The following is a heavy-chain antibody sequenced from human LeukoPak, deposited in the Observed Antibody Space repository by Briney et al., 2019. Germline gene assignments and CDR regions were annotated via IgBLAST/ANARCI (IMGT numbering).Heavy chain of an antibody. CDR1: GYSFSNYW. CDR2: IYPGDSDT. D-gene: IGHD3-9*01. V-gene: IGHV5-51*01. J-gene: IGHJ4*02. Sequence: GESLKISCMGSGYSFSNYWIGWVRQMPGKGLEWMGIIYPGDSDTRYSPSFQSQVTISADKSISTAYLQWSSLKASDTAMYYCARRGGRYDSAQFDYWGQGTLVTVSS. CDR3: ARRGGRYDSAQFDY.